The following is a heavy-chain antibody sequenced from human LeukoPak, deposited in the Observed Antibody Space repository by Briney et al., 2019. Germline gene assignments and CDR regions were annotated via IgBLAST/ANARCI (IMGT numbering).Heavy chain of an antibody. J-gene: IGHJ6*04. CDR3: ARDTAGGDCSMDV. CDR1: GFTFSNYW. D-gene: IGHD2-21*02. CDR2: INSDGSRI. V-gene: IGHV3-74*01. Sequence: PGGSLRLSCAASGFTFSNYWMHWVRQAPGKGLVWVSRINSDGSRISYADSVKGRFTISRDNAKNTLYLQMNSLRAEDTAVYYCARDTAGGDCSMDVWGKGTTVTISS.